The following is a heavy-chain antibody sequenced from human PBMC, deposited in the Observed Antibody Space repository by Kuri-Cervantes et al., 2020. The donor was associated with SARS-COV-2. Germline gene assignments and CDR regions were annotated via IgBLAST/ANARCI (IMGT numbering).Heavy chain of an antibody. D-gene: IGHD6-13*01. J-gene: IGHJ4*02. CDR1: GGSISSYY. Sequence: SETLSLTCTVSGGSISSYYWSWIRQPPGKGLEWIGYIYYSGSTNYNPPLKSRVTISVDTSKNQFSLKLSSVTAADTAVYYCARDGGSSWDFDYWGQGTLVTVSS. CDR3: ARDGGSSWDFDY. V-gene: IGHV4-59*01. CDR2: IYYSGST.